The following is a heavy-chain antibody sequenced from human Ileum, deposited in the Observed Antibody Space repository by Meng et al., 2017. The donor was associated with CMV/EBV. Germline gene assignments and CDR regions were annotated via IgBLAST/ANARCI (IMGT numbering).Heavy chain of an antibody. D-gene: IGHD5-12*01. CDR3: TRGQTGYGRFDY. Sequence: GESLKISCAASGFIFSSHWMHWVRQAPGKGLVWVSRINGDASSTSYADSVKGRFTITRDNAKDTLYLQMNSLRDEDTAVYYCTRGQTGYGRFDYWGQGALVTVSS. CDR1: GFIFSSHW. CDR2: INGDASST. V-gene: IGHV3-74*01. J-gene: IGHJ4*02.